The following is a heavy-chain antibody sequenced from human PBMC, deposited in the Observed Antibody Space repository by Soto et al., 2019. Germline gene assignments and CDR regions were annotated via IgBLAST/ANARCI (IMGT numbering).Heavy chain of an antibody. Sequence: ASVKVSCKASGYTFTSYGISWVRQAPGQGLEWMGWISAYNGNTNYAQKLQGRVTMTTDTSTSTAYMELRSLRSDDTAVYYCARSPTWPIVGATRYWGQGTLVTVSS. CDR2: ISAYNGNT. J-gene: IGHJ4*02. CDR3: ARSPTWPIVGATRY. CDR1: GYTFTSYG. D-gene: IGHD1-26*01. V-gene: IGHV1-18*04.